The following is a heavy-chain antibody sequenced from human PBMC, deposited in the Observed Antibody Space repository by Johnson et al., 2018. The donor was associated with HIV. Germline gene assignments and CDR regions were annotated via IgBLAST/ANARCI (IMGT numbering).Heavy chain of an antibody. V-gene: IGHV3-30*02. Sequence: QVQLVESGGGVVRPGGSLRLSCVASGFTFDDYGMSWVRQAPGKGLEWVAFIRYDGSNKYNGDSVKGRFTISRDNSKNTLYLQMNSLRAEDTAVYYCATDEYTNSLGVWGQGTMVTVSS. D-gene: IGHD6-6*01. CDR3: ATDEYTNSLGV. CDR1: GFTFDDYG. CDR2: IRYDGSNK. J-gene: IGHJ3*01.